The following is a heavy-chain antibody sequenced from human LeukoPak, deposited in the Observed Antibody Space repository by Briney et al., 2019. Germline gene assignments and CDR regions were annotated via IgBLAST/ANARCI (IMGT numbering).Heavy chain of an antibody. CDR3: ARGVGATHFDY. D-gene: IGHD1-26*01. V-gene: IGHV3-7*04. CDR1: GFTFSSYW. J-gene: IGHJ4*02. Sequence: PGGSLRLSCAASGFTFSSYWMSWVRQAPGKGLEWVAIIKQDGTEKYYVDSAKGRFTISRDNAKNSLYLQMNSLSAEDTAVYYCARGVGATHFDYWGQGTLVTVSS. CDR2: IKQDGTEK.